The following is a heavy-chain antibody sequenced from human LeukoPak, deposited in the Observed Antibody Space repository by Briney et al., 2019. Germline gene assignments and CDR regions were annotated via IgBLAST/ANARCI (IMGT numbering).Heavy chain of an antibody. CDR1: GFTFGWYW. CDR2: IKMDGSEK. J-gene: IGHJ4*02. V-gene: IGHV3-7*01. Sequence: GGCLRLSCAGSGFTFGWYWMSWVRQAPGKGLEWLANIKMDGSEKYYLDSVKGRFTISRDNARNSVYLQMSSLRAEDTAVYYCVRTPPTLGYCTETSCPFDHWGQGALVTVSS. CDR3: VRTPPTLGYCTETSCPFDH. D-gene: IGHD2-8*02.